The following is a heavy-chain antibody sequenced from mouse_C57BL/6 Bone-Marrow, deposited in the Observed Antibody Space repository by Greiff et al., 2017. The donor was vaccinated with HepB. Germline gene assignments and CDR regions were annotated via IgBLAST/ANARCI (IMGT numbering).Heavy chain of an antibody. V-gene: IGHV6-6*01. CDR2: IRNKANTHAT. CDR3: LLRRYFDV. Sequence: EVKLMESGGGLVQPGGSMKLSCAASGFTFSDAWMAWVRQSPEKGLEWVAEIRNKANTHATYYAESVKGRFTISRDDSKSSVYLQMNSLRAEDTGIYYCLLRRYFDVWGTGTTVTVSS. J-gene: IGHJ1*03. D-gene: IGHD2-10*01. CDR1: GFTFSDAW.